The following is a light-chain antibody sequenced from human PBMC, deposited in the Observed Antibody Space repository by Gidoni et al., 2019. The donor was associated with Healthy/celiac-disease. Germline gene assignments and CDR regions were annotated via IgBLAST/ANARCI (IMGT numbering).Light chain of an antibody. CDR1: QSVSSSY. CDR3: QQYGSSPPIT. J-gene: IGKJ5*01. V-gene: IGKV3-20*01. Sequence: DIVLTQSPRTLSLSPGERATLSCRASQSVSSSYLAWYQQKPGQDPRLLIYGASSRATGIPDRFSGSGSGTDFTLTISRLEPEDFAVYYCQQYGSSPPITFGQGTRLEIK. CDR2: GAS.